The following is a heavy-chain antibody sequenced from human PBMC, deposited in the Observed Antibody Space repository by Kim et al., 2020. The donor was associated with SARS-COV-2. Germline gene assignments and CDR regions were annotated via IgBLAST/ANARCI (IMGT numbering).Heavy chain of an antibody. CDR3: ASRRDIQPPFDH. D-gene: IGHD2-15*01. CDR1: GFTFNDYS. CDR2: ISGDSGNI. V-gene: IGHV3-9*01. Sequence: GGSLRLSCAASGFTFNDYSMHWVRQAPGKGLEWVSVISGDSGNIVYADSVKGRFTISRDNAKKSLYLQMNSLRSEDTVFYYCASRRDIQPPFDHWGQGTLVAVSS. J-gene: IGHJ4*02.